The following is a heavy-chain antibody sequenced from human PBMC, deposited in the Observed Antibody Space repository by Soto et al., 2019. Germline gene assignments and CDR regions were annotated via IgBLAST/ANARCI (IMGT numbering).Heavy chain of an antibody. CDR1: GFTFSSYG. CDR2: IWYDGSNK. D-gene: IGHD3-9*01. Sequence: QVQLVESGGGVVQPGRSLRLSCAASGFTFSSYGMHWVRQAPGKGLEWVAVIWYDGSNKYYADSVKCRFTISRDNSKNTLYLQRNSLRAEDTAVYYCARGTILTGNYYYYGMDVWGQGTTVTVSS. V-gene: IGHV3-33*01. CDR3: ARGTILTGNYYYYGMDV. J-gene: IGHJ6*02.